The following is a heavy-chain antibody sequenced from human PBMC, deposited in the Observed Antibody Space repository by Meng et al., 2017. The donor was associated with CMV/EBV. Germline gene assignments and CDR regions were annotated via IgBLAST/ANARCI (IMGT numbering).Heavy chain of an antibody. Sequence: GSLRLSCTVSGGSISSSSYYWGWIRQPPGKGLEWIGSIYYSGSTYYNPSLKSRVTISVDTSKNQFSLKLSSVTAADTAVYYCAREPMDVWGQGTTVTVSS. J-gene: IGHJ6*02. V-gene: IGHV4-39*07. CDR1: GGSISSSSYY. CDR2: IYYSGST. CDR3: AREPMDV.